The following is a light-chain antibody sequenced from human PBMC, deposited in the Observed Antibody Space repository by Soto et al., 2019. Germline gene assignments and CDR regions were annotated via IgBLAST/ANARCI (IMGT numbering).Light chain of an antibody. V-gene: IGKV3-15*01. CDR3: QQYNNWPPWT. CDR1: QSVSST. Sequence: EVVMTQSPATLSVSTGDRATLSCRASQSVSSTLAWYQQKPGQAPRLLIYGASTRATGIPARFSGSGSGTEFTLTISSLQSEDFAVYYCQQYNNWPPWTFGQGTKVEIK. J-gene: IGKJ1*01. CDR2: GAS.